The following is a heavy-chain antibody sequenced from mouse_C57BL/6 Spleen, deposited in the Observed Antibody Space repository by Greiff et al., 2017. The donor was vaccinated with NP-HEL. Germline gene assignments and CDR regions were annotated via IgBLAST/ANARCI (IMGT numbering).Heavy chain of an antibody. D-gene: IGHD4-1*01. CDR3: ARKKLGAPFDY. Sequence: EVQVVESGGDLVKPGGSLKLSCAASGFTFSSYGMSWVRQTPDKRLEWVATISSGGSYTYYPDSVKGRFTISRDNAKNTLYLQMSSLKSEDTAMYYCARKKLGAPFDYWGQGTTLTVSS. CDR1: GFTFSSYG. CDR2: ISSGGSYT. J-gene: IGHJ2*01. V-gene: IGHV5-6*01.